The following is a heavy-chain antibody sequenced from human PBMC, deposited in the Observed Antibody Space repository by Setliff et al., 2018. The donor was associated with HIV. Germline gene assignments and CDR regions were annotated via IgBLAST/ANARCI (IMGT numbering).Heavy chain of an antibody. D-gene: IGHD2-15*01. CDR3: ARFPLLHKNAFYI. V-gene: IGHV4-59*01. Sequence: PSETLSLTCTVSGGSISSNYWSWMRQPPGKGLEWIGHIYYSGSTNYNPSLKSRVTISVDTSRNQFSLNLSSVTAADTAVYYCARFPLLHKNAFYIWGQGTMVTVSS. CDR2: IYYSGST. CDR1: GGSISSNY. J-gene: IGHJ3*02.